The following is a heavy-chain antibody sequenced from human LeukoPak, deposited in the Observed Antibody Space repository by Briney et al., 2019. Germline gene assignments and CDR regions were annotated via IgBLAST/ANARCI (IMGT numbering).Heavy chain of an antibody. V-gene: IGHV3-33*01. CDR2: IWYDGSNK. D-gene: IGHD3-3*01. J-gene: IGHJ6*02. CDR3: ARGKDYDFWSGYYKGSSGYYGMDV. Sequence: GRSLRLSCAASGFTFSSYGMHWVRQAPGKGLEWVAVIWYDGSNKYYADSVKGRFTISRDNSKNTLYLRMNSLRAEDTAVYYCARGKDYDFWSGYYKGSSGYYGMDVWGQGTTVTVSS. CDR1: GFTFSSYG.